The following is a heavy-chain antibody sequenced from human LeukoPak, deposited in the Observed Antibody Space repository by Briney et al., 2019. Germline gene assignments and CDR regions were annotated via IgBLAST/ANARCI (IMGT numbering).Heavy chain of an antibody. J-gene: IGHJ4*02. CDR3: AKSTSRVWYSSSWYGGDTTKYYFDY. V-gene: IGHV3-23*01. D-gene: IGHD6-13*01. CDR2: ISGSGGST. CDR1: GFTFSSYA. Sequence: PGGSLRLSCAASGFTFSSYAMSWVRQAPGKGLEWVSAISGSGGSTYYADSVKGRFTISRDNSKNTLYLQMNSLRAEDTAVYYCAKSTSRVWYSSSWYGGDTTKYYFDYWGQGTLVTASS.